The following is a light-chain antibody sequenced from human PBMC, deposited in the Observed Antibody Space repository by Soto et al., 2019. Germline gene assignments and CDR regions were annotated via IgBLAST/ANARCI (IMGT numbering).Light chain of an antibody. CDR1: SSDVGGYNY. CDR3: SSYTGSSTV. CDR2: DVN. J-gene: IGLJ2*01. V-gene: IGLV2-14*01. Sequence: QSVLTQPASVSGSPGQSITISCTGTSSDVGGYNYVSWYQQHPGKAPKFMIYDVNNRPSGVSNRFSGSKSGNTASLTISGLQAEDEADYYCSSYTGSSTVFGGGIKLTVL.